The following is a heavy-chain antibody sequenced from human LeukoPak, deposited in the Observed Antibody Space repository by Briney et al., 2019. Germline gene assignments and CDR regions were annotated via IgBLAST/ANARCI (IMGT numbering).Heavy chain of an antibody. CDR2: IYHSGST. V-gene: IGHV4-4*02. D-gene: IGHD3-3*01. Sequence: SETLSLTCAVSGGSISRSNWWSWVRQPPGKGLEWIGEIYHSGSTNYNPSLKSRVTISVDRSKNQFSLKLSSVTAADTAVYYCAREDYDDSGAWYFDLWGRGTLVTVSS. J-gene: IGHJ2*01. CDR3: AREDYDDSGAWYFDL. CDR1: GGSISRSNW.